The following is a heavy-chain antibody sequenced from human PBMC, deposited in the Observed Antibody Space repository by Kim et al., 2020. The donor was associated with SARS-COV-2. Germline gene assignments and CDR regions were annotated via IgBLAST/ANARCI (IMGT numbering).Heavy chain of an antibody. CDR3: ARDWDVIAVAGTVDY. J-gene: IGHJ4*02. CDR1: GFTFSSYA. Sequence: GGSLRLSCAASGFTFSSYAMHWVRQAPGKGLEWVAVISYDGSNKYYADSVKGRFTISRDNSKNTLYLQMNSLRAEDTAVYYCARDWDVIAVAGTVDYWGQGTLVTVSS. CDR2: ISYDGSNK. V-gene: IGHV3-30-3*01. D-gene: IGHD6-19*01.